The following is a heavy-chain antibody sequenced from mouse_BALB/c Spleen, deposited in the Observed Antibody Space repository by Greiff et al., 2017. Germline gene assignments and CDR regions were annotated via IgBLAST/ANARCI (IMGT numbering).Heavy chain of an antibody. CDR2: IWGDGST. J-gene: IGHJ3*01. CDR1: GFSLTGYG. V-gene: IGHV2-6-7*01. D-gene: IGHD1-1*01. CDR3: ARDLGYYYGSSQAWFAY. Sequence: VQLKESGPGLVAPSQSLSITCTVSGFSLTGYGVNWVRQPPGKGLEWLGMIWGDGSTDYNSALKSRLSISKDNSKSQVFLKMNSLQTDDTARYYCARDLGYYYGSSQAWFAYWGQGTLVTVSA.